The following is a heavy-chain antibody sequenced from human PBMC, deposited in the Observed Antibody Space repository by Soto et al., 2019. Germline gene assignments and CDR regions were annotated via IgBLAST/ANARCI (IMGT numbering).Heavy chain of an antibody. J-gene: IGHJ6*02. CDR1: GFTFSDYY. D-gene: IGHD1-7*01. Sequence: QVQLVESGGGLVKPGGSLRLSCAASGFTFSDYYMSWIRQAPGKGLEWVSYISSSSSYTNYADSVKGRFTISRDNAKNSLYLQMNSLRAEDTAVYYCARDTSEITGTNYYYYGMDVWGQGTTVTVSS. V-gene: IGHV3-11*06. CDR3: ARDTSEITGTNYYYYGMDV. CDR2: ISSSSSYT.